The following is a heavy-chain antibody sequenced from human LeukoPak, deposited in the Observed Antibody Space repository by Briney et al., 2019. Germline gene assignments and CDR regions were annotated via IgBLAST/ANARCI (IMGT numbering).Heavy chain of an antibody. CDR3: ARDLPPYYFDY. CDR1: GGSISNYY. J-gene: IGHJ4*02. Sequence: ASETLSLTCTVSGGSISNYYWSWIRQPPGKGLEWIGYIYYSGSTNYSPSLKSRVTISVDTSKSHFSLKLSSVTAADTAVYYCARDLPPYYFDYWGQGTLVTVSS. CDR2: IYYSGST. V-gene: IGHV4-59*01.